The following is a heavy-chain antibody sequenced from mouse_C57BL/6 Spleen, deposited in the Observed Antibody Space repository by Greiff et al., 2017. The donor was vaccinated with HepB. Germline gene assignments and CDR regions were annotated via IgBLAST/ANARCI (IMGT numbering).Heavy chain of an antibody. Sequence: QVQLQQSGAELARPGASVKLSCKASGYTFTSYGISWVKQRTGQGLEWIGEIYPRSGNTYYNEKFKGKATLTADKSSSTAYRDLSSLTSEDSAVYFCAGGPYYYGSSYYFDYWGQGTTLTVSS. CDR3: AGGPYYYGSSYYFDY. CDR2: IYPRSGNT. CDR1: GYTFTSYG. V-gene: IGHV1-81*01. D-gene: IGHD1-1*01. J-gene: IGHJ2*01.